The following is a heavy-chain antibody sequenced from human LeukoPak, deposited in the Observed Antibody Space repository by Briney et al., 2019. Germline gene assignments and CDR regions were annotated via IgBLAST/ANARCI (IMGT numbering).Heavy chain of an antibody. CDR2: IIPIFGTA. J-gene: IGHJ4*02. V-gene: IGHV1-69*13. D-gene: IGHD6-13*01. CDR3: ARTQYSSSWYYDY. Sequence: ASVKVSCKASGGTFSSYAISWVRQAPGQGLEWMGGIIPIFGTANYAQKFQGRVTITADESTSTAYMGLSSLRSEDTAVYYCARTQYSSSWYYDYWGQGTLVTVSS. CDR1: GGTFSSYA.